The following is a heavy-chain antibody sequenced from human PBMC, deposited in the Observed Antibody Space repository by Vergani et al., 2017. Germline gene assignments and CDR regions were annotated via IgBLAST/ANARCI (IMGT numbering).Heavy chain of an antibody. Sequence: QVQLVQSGAEVKKPGASVKVSCKASGYTFTSYGISWVRQAPGQGLEWMGWISAYNGNTNYAQKLQGRVTMTTDTSSGTAYMELRSLRSDDTAVYYCARAWNIFTGLTGDLNXFDPWGQGTLVTVSA. CDR3: ARAWNIFTGLTGDLNXFDP. CDR1: GYTFTSYG. V-gene: IGHV1-18*01. J-gene: IGHJ5*02. CDR2: ISAYNGNT. D-gene: IGHD7-27*01.